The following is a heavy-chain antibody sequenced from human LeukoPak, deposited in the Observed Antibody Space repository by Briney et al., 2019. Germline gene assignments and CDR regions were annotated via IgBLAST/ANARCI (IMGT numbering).Heavy chain of an antibody. CDR2: ISSSGSTI. D-gene: IGHD3-22*01. CDR1: GFTFSDYY. V-gene: IGHV3-11*04. CDR3: ARDLYRIVVVPHYFDY. Sequence: GGSLRLSCAASGFTFSDYYMSWIRQAPGKGLEWVSYISSSGSTIYYADSVKGRFTISRDNAKNSLYLQMNSLRAEDTAVYYCARDLYRIVVVPHYFDYWGQGTLVTVSS. J-gene: IGHJ4*02.